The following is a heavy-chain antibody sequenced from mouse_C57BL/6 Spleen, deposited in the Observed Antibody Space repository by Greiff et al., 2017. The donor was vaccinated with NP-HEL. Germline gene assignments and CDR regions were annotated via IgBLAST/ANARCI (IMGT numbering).Heavy chain of an antibody. CDR2: IWTGGGT. CDR1: GFSLTSYA. V-gene: IGHV2-9-1*01. CDR3: ARNTRSSYDAMDY. Sequence: VQGVESGPGLVAPSQSLSITCTVSGFSLTSYAISWVRQPPGKGLEWLGVIWTGGGTNYNSALKSRLSISKDNSKSQVFLKMNSLQTDDTAMYYCARNTRSSYDAMDYWGQGTSVTVSS. D-gene: IGHD1-1*01. J-gene: IGHJ4*01.